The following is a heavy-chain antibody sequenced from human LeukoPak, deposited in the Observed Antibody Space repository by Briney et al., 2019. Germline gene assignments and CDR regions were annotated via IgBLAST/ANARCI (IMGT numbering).Heavy chain of an antibody. V-gene: IGHV4-4*07. D-gene: IGHD1-26*01. CDR2: IYISGST. CDR1: GGSISSYY. J-gene: IGHJ4*02. Sequence: SETLSLTCTVSGGSISSYYWSWIRQPVGKGLEWIGRIYISGSTNYNPSLKSRVTMSVDTSKNQFSLKLSSVTAADTAVYYCARAVGATTFDYWGQGTLVTVSS. CDR3: ARAVGATTFDY.